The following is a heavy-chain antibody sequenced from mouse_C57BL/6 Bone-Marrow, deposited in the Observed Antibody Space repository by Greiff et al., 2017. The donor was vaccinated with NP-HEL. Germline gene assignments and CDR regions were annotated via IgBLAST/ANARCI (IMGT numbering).Heavy chain of an antibody. D-gene: IGHD3-3*01. V-gene: IGHV5-6*02. J-gene: IGHJ1*03. CDR2: ISSGGSYT. CDR1: GFTFSSYG. Sequence: EVKLVESGGDLVKPGGSLKLSCAASGFTFSSYGMSWVRQTPDKRLEWVATISSGGSYTYYPDSVKGRFTISRDNAKNALYLQMSSLKSEDTAMYYCAGRGRWYFDVRGTGTTVTVPS. CDR3: AGRGRWYFDV.